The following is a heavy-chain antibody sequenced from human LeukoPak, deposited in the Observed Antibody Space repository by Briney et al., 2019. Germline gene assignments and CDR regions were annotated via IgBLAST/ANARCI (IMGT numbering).Heavy chain of an antibody. CDR2: ISGSGGST. Sequence: GGSLRLSCAASGFTFSSYSMSWVRQAPGKGLEWVSAISGSGGSTYYADSVKGRFTISGDNSKNTLYLQMNSLRAEDTAVYYCAKTDTAMVTYYYYMDVWGKGTTVTVSS. D-gene: IGHD5-18*01. CDR1: GFTFSSYS. V-gene: IGHV3-23*01. CDR3: AKTDTAMVTYYYYMDV. J-gene: IGHJ6*03.